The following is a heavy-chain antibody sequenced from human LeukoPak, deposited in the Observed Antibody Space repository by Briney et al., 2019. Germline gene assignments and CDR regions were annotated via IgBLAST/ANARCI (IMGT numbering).Heavy chain of an antibody. CDR2: IYYSGST. J-gene: IGHJ4*02. D-gene: IGHD5-12*01. CDR1: GGSISSYY. V-gene: IGHV4-59*01. CDR3: ARVSLLRSGGLFDY. Sequence: SETLSLTCTVSGGSISSYYWSWIRQPPGKGVEWIGYIYYSGSTNYNPSLKSRVTISVDTSKNQFSLKLSSVTAADTAVYYCARVSLLRSGGLFDYWGQGTLVTVSS.